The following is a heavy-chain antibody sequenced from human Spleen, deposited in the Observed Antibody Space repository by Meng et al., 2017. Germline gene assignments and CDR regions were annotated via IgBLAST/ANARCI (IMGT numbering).Heavy chain of an antibody. V-gene: IGHV1-69*13. CDR3: ARKAGNCISTTCYSLDY. D-gene: IGHD2-2*01. J-gene: IGHJ4*02. CDR2: INAVFGTT. Sequence: SVKVSCKALGGIFSNYVIGWVRQAPGQGIEWMGGINAVFGTTNYAQKFHNRVTITSDESTSTVYMELTRLTSEDTAVYFCARKAGNCISTTCYSLDYWGQGTLVTVSS. CDR1: GGIFSNYV.